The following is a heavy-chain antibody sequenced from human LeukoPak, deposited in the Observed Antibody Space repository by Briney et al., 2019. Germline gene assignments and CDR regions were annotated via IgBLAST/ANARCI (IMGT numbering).Heavy chain of an antibody. CDR1: GGSFSGYY. CDR3: ARGRSYGSGRKLQKKNWFDP. CDR2: INHSGST. V-gene: IGHV4-34*01. D-gene: IGHD3-10*01. J-gene: IGHJ5*02. Sequence: SETLSLTCAVYGGSFSGYYWSWIRQPPGKGLEWIGEINHSGSTNYNPSLKSRVTISVDTSKSQFSLKLSSVTAADTAVYYCARGRSYGSGRKLQKKNWFDPWGQGTLVTVSS.